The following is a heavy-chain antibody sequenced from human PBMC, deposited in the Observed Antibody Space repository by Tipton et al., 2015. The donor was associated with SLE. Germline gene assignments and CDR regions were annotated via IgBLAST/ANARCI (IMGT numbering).Heavy chain of an antibody. CDR3: ARFSSTLNYGMDV. D-gene: IGHD2-2*01. CDR1: GGSFSGYY. J-gene: IGHJ6*02. Sequence: TLSLTCAVYGGSFSGYYWSWIRQPPGKGLEWIGEINHSGSTNYNPSLKSRVTISMDTSKNQLSLKLSSVTAADTAVYYCARFSSTLNYGMDVWGQGTTVTVSS. CDR2: INHSGST. V-gene: IGHV4-34*01.